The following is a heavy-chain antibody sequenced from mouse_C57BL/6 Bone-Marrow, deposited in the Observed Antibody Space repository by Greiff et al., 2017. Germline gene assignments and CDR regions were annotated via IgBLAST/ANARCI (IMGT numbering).Heavy chain of an antibody. CDR2: ISYDGSN. CDR3: AREGGYYGSRGVAY. Sequence: EVKLQESGPGLVKPSQSLSLTCSVTGYSITSGYYWNWIRQFPGNKLEWMGYISYDGSNNYNPSLKNRISITRDTSKNQFFLKLNSVTTEDTATYYCAREGGYYGSRGVAYWGQGTLVTVSA. J-gene: IGHJ3*01. CDR1: GYSITSGYY. V-gene: IGHV3-6*01. D-gene: IGHD1-1*01.